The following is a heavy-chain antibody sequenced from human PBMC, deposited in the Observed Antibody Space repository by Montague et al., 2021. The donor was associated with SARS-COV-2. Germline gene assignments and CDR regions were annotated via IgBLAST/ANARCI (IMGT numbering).Heavy chain of an antibody. CDR2: VHYTGST. CDR3: ARAQNICFIANCVNYFDL. J-gene: IGHJ4*02. V-gene: IGHV4-59*01. CDR1: GGSIRSYY. D-gene: IGHD1-1*01. Sequence: SETLSLTCEVSGGSIRSYYWSWIRQSPGKGLEWIGYVHYTGSTEYNPSLKTRVTLSLDTPKNHFSLRLNSATAADTAVYYCARAQNICFIANCVNYFDLWGLGALVSVSS.